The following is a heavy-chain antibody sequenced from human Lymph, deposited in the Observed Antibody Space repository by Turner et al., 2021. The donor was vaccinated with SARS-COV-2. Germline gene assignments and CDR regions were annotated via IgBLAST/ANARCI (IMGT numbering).Heavy chain of an antibody. CDR2: IDYSGST. D-gene: IGHD2-21*02. CDR1: CVHISSSSYY. J-gene: IGHJ4*02. CDR3: LPIWIMAQGGWLFPYHFDY. V-gene: IGHV4-39*01. Sequence: CTVTCVHISSSSYYWGWIRQPPGKGLEWIGSIDYSGSTYYNPSLKSRVTISVDTSYFLQAEDRIRVDLVTGVQTCALPIWIMAQGGWLFPYHFDYWGQGTLVTVSS.